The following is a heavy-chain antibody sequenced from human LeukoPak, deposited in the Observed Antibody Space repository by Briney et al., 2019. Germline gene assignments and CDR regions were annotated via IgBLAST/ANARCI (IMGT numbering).Heavy chain of an antibody. J-gene: IGHJ4*02. CDR2: INWNGGST. D-gene: IGHD3-9*01. CDR1: GFTFDDYG. V-gene: IGHV3-20*04. CDR3: ARDISRSPRDY. Sequence: GGSLRLSCAASGFTFDDYGINWVRQAPGKGLEWVSGINWNGGSTGYADSVKGRFTISRDNAKNTLYLQMNSLRVEDTAVYYCARDISRSPRDYWGQGTLVTVSS.